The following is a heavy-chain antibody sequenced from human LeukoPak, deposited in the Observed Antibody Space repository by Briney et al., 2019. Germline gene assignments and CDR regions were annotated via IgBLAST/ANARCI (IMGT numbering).Heavy chain of an antibody. Sequence: GGSLRLSCAASGFTFSNAWMSWVRQAPGKGLEWVANIKQDGSEKYYVDSVKGRFTISRDNAKNSLYLQMNSLRAEDTAVYYCARPRVAADLFDYWGQGTLVTVSS. J-gene: IGHJ4*02. CDR2: IKQDGSEK. D-gene: IGHD2-15*01. CDR1: GFTFSNAW. V-gene: IGHV3-7*01. CDR3: ARPRVAADLFDY.